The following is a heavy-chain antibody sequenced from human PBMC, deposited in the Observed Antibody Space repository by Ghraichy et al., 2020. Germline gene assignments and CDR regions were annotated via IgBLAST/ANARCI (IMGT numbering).Heavy chain of an antibody. CDR2: TKSKPDGGTT. D-gene: IGHD3-16*01. Sequence: GESLNISCAASGFTFSNAWMSWVRQAPGKGLEWVGRTKSKPDGGTTDYAAPVKGRFTISRDDSKNTLYLQMNSLKTEDTAVYYCTTVFDLGYYYYGMDVWGQGTTVTVSS. V-gene: IGHV3-15*01. J-gene: IGHJ6*02. CDR3: TTVFDLGYYYYGMDV. CDR1: GFTFSNAW.